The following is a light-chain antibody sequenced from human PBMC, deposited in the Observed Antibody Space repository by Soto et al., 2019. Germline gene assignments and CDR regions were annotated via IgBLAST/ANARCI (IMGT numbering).Light chain of an antibody. CDR3: QQYGSSPLYT. J-gene: IGKJ2*01. CDR2: GAS. V-gene: IGKV3-20*01. Sequence: EIVRTQSPGTLSLSPGDRATLSCRASQSVSSRDFAWYQQKAAQAPRLLIYGASSRATGIPDRFSGSGSGTDFTLTISRLEPEDFAVYYWQQYGSSPLYTFGQGTKLEI. CDR1: QSVSSRD.